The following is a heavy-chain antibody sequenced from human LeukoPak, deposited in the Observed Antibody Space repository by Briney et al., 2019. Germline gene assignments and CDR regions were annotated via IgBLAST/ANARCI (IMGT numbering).Heavy chain of an antibody. V-gene: IGHV3-53*05. Sequence: PGGSLRLSCAASGFSVSVNYMSWVRQAPGKGLEWVSVIYSGGSTDYADSVKGRFTISRDNSKNTLYLQMNSLRAEDTAVYYCARDGRVIVVGYTDYWGQGTLVTVSS. J-gene: IGHJ4*02. CDR1: GFSVSVNY. D-gene: IGHD3-22*01. CDR3: ARDGRVIVVGYTDY. CDR2: IYSGGST.